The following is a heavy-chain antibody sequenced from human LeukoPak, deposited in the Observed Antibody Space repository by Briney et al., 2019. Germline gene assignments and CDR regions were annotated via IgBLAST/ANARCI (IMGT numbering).Heavy chain of an antibody. J-gene: IGHJ4*02. D-gene: IGHD1-26*01. CDR1: GVSLSSDY. CDR2: IYYSGST. Sequence: KSSETLSLTCTVSGVSLSSDYWSWIRQPPGKGLEWIGSIYYSGSTNYNPSLKSRVTISVDTSKNQFSPKLSSVTAADTAVYYCARQKDSGTYPFDYWGQGTLVTVSS. V-gene: IGHV4-59*08. CDR3: ARQKDSGTYPFDY.